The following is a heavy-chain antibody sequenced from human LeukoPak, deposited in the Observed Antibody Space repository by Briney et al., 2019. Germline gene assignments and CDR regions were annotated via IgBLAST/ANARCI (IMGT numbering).Heavy chain of an antibody. CDR1: GGSTSSSSYY. J-gene: IGHJ6*03. CDR2: IYYSGST. Sequence: SETLSLTCTVSGGSTSSSSYYWGWIRQPPGKGLEWIGSIYYSGSTYYNPSLKSRVTISVDTSKNQFSLKLSSVTAADTAVYYCARGVGYYYGSGSYRALYYYYYMDVWGKGTTVTVSS. D-gene: IGHD3-10*01. CDR3: ARGVGYYYGSGSYRALYYYYYMDV. V-gene: IGHV4-39*07.